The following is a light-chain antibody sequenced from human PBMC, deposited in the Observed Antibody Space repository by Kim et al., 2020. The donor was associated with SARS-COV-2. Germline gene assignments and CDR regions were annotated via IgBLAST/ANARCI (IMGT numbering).Light chain of an antibody. CDR2: WAS. J-gene: IGKJ1*01. CDR1: QSVLYNSNNKNY. Sequence: DIVMTQSPDSLAVSLGERATINCKSSQSVLYNSNNKNYLAWYQQKPGQPPKLLIYWASTRESGVPDRFSGSGSGTDFNLAIHSLQAEDVAVYYCQQYYSTPRTFGQGTKVDIK. CDR3: QQYYSTPRT. V-gene: IGKV4-1*01.